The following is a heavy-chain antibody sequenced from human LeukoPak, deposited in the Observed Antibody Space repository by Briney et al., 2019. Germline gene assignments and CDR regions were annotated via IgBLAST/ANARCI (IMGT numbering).Heavy chain of an antibody. Sequence: GSLRLSCAASGFTFSSCSMHWVRQAPGKGLEWVAVISYDGSQKFYEDSVKGRFTISRDNAKNTLYLQMNSLRAEDTAVYYCAKDSYGDSIFDKWGQGTLVTVSS. V-gene: IGHV3-30-3*01. CDR3: AKDSYGDSIFDK. CDR2: ISYDGSQK. J-gene: IGHJ4*02. D-gene: IGHD4-17*01. CDR1: GFTFSSCS.